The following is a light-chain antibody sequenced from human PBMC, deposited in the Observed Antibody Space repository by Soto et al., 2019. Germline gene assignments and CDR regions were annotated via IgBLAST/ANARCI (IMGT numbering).Light chain of an antibody. CDR3: ATWDDTLDGVV. CDR1: SSNIGSKV. J-gene: IGLJ2*01. CDR2: STN. Sequence: QSVLTQPPSASGTPGQRVTISCSGSSSNIGSKVVNWYQQVSGTAPKLLIYSTNQRPSGVPDRFSGSKSGTSASLAISGLQSEDEADYYWATWDDTLDGVVFGGGTKLTVL. V-gene: IGLV1-44*01.